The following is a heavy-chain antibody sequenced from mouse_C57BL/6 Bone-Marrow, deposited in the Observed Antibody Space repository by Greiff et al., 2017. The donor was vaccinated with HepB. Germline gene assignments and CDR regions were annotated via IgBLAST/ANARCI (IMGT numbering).Heavy chain of an antibody. CDR3: ARGYYPWYFDV. CDR1: GYAFSSFW. V-gene: IGHV1-82*01. Sequence: QVQLQQSGPELVKPGASVKISCKASGYAFSSFWMNWVKQRPGKGLEWIGRIYPGDGDTNYNGKFKGKATLTADKSSSTAYMQLSSLTSEDSAVYFCARGYYPWYFDVWGTGTTVTVSS. CDR2: IYPGDGDT. D-gene: IGHD2-3*01. J-gene: IGHJ1*03.